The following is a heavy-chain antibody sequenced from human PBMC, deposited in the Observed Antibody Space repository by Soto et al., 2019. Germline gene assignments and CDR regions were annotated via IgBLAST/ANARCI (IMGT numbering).Heavy chain of an antibody. V-gene: IGHV1-18*04. Sequence: APVKVSCKASGYTNTSSVIRWVRQAPGQGLEWMGWISAYNGNTNYAQKLQGRVTMTTDTSTSTAYMELRSLRSDDTAVYYCARDAFGRDVFDIRAQGTLVSVSS. CDR2: ISAYNGNT. CDR1: GYTNTSSV. D-gene: IGHD3-16*01. CDR3: ARDAFGRDVFDI. J-gene: IGHJ3*02.